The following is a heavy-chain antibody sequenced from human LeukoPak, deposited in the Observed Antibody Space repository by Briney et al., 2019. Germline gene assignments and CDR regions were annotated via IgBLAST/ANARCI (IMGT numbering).Heavy chain of an antibody. CDR3: ARSPISGYWYLDL. CDR2: IKQDGSEK. J-gene: IGHJ2*01. D-gene: IGHD3-10*01. Sequence: PGGSVRLSCAASGFTFSSYWMSWVRQAPGKGLEWVANIKQDGSEKYYVDSVKGRFTISRDNAKNSLYLQMNSLRAGDTAVYYCARSPISGYWYLDLWGRGTLVTVSS. V-gene: IGHV3-7*01. CDR1: GFTFSSYW.